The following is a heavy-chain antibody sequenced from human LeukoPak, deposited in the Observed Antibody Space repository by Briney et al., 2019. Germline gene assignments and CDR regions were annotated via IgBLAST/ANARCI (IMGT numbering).Heavy chain of an antibody. V-gene: IGHV3-53*01. CDR2: IYSGGST. D-gene: IGHD6-19*01. Sequence: PGGSLRLSCAASGFTVSSNYMSWVRQAPGKGLEWVSVIYSGGSTYYADSVKGRFTISRDNSKNTLYLQMNSLRAEDTAVYYCARVGYSSGRLLDYWGQGTLVTVSS. J-gene: IGHJ4*02. CDR1: GFTVSSNY. CDR3: ARVGYSSGRLLDY.